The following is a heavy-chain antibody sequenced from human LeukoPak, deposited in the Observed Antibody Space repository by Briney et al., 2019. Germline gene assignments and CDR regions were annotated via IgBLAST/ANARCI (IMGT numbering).Heavy chain of an antibody. CDR1: DDPISTNNYY. J-gene: IGHJ4*02. CDR3: TRGGDVYTLANS. D-gene: IGHD5-24*01. Sequence: SETLTLTCTLSDDPISTNNYYGSWIRQPPGKGLEWVGTLHFSGTPYYSPSLNSRVSISVDTSKYQFSLMLKSVTATDTAVYYCTRGGDVYTLANSWGQGTLVTVSS. V-gene: IGHV4-39*01. CDR2: LHFSGTP.